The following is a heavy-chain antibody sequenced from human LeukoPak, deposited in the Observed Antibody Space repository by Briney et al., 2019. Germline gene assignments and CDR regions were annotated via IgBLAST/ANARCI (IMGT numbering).Heavy chain of an antibody. V-gene: IGHV4-61*08. CDR3: ARVVDPKRSYFDY. D-gene: IGHD2-2*01. CDR1: GGSISSGGYY. J-gene: IGHJ4*02. Sequence: SSETLSLTCAVSGGSISSGGYYWSWIRQPPGKGLEWIGYIYYSGSTNYNPSLKSRVTISVDTSKNQFSLKLSSVTAADTAVYYCARVVDPKRSYFDYWGQGTLVTVSS. CDR2: IYYSGST.